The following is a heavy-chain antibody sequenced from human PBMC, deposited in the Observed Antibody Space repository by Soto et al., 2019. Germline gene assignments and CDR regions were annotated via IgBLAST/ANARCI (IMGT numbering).Heavy chain of an antibody. CDR2: IGGSGGDT. CDR3: ARRTWRGRADY. Sequence: QPGGSLRLSCAASGFPFSSYAMSWVRQAPGKGLEWVSAIGGSGGDTYYADSVKGRFTVSRDNAENTLNLQLNSLRVEDTAIYYCARRTWRGRADYWGQGISVTVSS. V-gene: IGHV3-23*01. D-gene: IGHD3-3*01. CDR1: GFPFSSYA. J-gene: IGHJ4*02.